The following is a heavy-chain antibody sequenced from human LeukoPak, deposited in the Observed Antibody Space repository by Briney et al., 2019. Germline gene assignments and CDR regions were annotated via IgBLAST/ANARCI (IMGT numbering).Heavy chain of an antibody. Sequence: PGGSLRLSCAASGLTFSSYGMHWVRQAPGKGLERVAFIRYDGSNKYYADSVKGRFTISRDNSKNTLYLQMNSLRAEDTAVYYCATQGWLLAYYFDYWGQGTLVTVSS. J-gene: IGHJ4*02. CDR1: GLTFSSYG. V-gene: IGHV3-30*02. CDR3: ATQGWLLAYYFDY. D-gene: IGHD3-22*01. CDR2: IRYDGSNK.